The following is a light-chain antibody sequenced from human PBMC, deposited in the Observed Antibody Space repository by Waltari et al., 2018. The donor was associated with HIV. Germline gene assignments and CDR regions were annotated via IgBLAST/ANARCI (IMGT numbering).Light chain of an antibody. CDR2: ATN. V-gene: IGLV7-46*01. Sequence: QAVVTQEPSLTVSPGGTVTLTCGSTTGAVTSGHYPSWLQQKPGQSPMTLIFATNKRHSVTPARFSGSLLGGKAALTLSGAQPEDDADYYCLLYYSGPRVFGGGTKLTVL. CDR1: TGAVTSGHY. CDR3: LLYYSGPRV. J-gene: IGLJ3*02.